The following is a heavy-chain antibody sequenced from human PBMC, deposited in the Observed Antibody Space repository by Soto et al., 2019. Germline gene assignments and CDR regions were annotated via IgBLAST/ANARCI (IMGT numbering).Heavy chain of an antibody. V-gene: IGHV4-38-2*02. CDR1: GYSINSDDY. Sequence: SETLSLTCTVSGYSINSDDYWGWIRQPPGKGLEWIASIYHSVSTFYNPSLRSRVTISVDTSKNQFSLKLNSVTAADTAVYYCARANYYNKYFDYWGQGTLVTVSS. CDR3: ARANYYNKYFDY. J-gene: IGHJ4*02. D-gene: IGHD3-22*01. CDR2: IYHSVST.